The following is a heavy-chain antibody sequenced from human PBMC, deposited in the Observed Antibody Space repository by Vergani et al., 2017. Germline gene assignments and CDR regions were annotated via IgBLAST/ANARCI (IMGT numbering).Heavy chain of an antibody. CDR2: LISIFGTT. Sequence: QGQLAQSGAEVKKPGSSVKVPCKASGGTFSSNSISWVRQAPGQGLELMGRLISIFGTTSYAQKFQGRVTILADESTRTAYMELTSLRPEDTAVYYCARSSGYYSYYFDFWGQGTLVTVSS. CDR3: ARSSGYYSYYFDF. V-gene: IGHV1-69*13. D-gene: IGHD3-22*01. CDR1: GGTFSSNS. J-gene: IGHJ4*02.